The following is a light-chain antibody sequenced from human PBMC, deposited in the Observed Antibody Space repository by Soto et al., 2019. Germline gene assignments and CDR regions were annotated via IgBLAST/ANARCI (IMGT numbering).Light chain of an antibody. CDR3: QQHNSFPRS. Sequence: DIQMTQSPSSMSASVGDSVTLTCRASHDIGTFLNWYQQRPGEAPKLLIFAASNLKSGVPFRFSGSGSGTEFTLTISSLQPEDFATYYCQQHNSFPRSFGQGTKLEIK. CDR2: AAS. CDR1: HDIGTF. V-gene: IGKV1-39*01. J-gene: IGKJ2*01.